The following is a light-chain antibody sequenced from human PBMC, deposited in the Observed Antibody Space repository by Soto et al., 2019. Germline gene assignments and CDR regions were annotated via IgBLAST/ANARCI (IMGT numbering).Light chain of an antibody. Sequence: EIVLTQSPGTLSLSPGERATLSCRASQSVSSSYLAWYQQKPGQAPRVLIYGASSRATGIPDRFSGSGSGTDFTLTISRLEPDDFPTYYCQQYNSYSPTFGQGTKVDI. CDR2: GAS. CDR1: QSVSSSY. CDR3: QQYNSYSPT. V-gene: IGKV3-20*01. J-gene: IGKJ1*01.